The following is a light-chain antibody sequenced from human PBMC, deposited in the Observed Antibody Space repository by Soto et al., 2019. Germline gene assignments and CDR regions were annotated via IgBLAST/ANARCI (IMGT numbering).Light chain of an antibody. J-gene: IGKJ1*01. V-gene: IGKV3-11*01. CDR2: DAS. CDR3: QQRSNWPPT. CDR1: QSVSSY. Sequence: EIVLTQSPATLSLSPGERAILSCRASQSVSSYLAWYQQRPGQPPRLLIYDASNSATGIPARFIGSGSGSDFTLTISSLEPEDFADYYCQQRSNWPPTFGQGTKVEIK.